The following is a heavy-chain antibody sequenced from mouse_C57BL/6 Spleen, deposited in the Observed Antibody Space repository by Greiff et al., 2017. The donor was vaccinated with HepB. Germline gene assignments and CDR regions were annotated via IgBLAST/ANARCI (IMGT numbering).Heavy chain of an antibody. CDR1: GYAFSSYW. J-gene: IGHJ4*01. CDR2: IYPGDGDT. V-gene: IGHV1-80*01. Sequence: VQLQQSGAELVKPGASVKISCKASGYAFSSYWMNWVKQRPGKGLEWIGQIYPGDGDTNYNGKFKGNATLTADKSSSTAYMQLSSLTSEDSAVYFCARKGSSYAMDYWGQGTSVTVSS. D-gene: IGHD1-1*01. CDR3: ARKGSSYAMDY.